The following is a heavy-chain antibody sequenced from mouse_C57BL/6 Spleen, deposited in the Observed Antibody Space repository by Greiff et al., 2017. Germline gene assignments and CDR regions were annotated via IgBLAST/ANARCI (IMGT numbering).Heavy chain of an antibody. J-gene: IGHJ2*01. D-gene: IGHD2-4*01. V-gene: IGHV1-50*01. Sequence: QVQLQQPGAELVKPGASVKLSCKASGYTFTSYWMQWVKQRPGQGLEWIGEIDPSDSYTNYNHKFKGKATLTVATSSSTAYMQLSSLTSEDSAVYDCARWGPYDYDRDADYWGQGTTLTVSS. CDR2: IDPSDSYT. CDR3: ARWGPYDYDRDADY. CDR1: GYTFTSYW.